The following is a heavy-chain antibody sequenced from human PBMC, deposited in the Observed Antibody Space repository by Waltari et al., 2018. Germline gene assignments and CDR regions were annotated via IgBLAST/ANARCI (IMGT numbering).Heavy chain of an antibody. J-gene: IGHJ5*02. V-gene: IGHV4-4*07. D-gene: IGHD1-26*01. Sequence: QVQLQESGPGLVKPSETLSLTCTVSGGSISGYYWNWIRQPAGKGLEWIGRVYTSGSPNYNPSLKRRVTMSVDTSKNQFSLKLSSVTAADTAVYFCAREIDRGPGRWFDPWGQGTLVTVSS. CDR1: GGSISGYY. CDR2: VYTSGSP. CDR3: AREIDRGPGRWFDP.